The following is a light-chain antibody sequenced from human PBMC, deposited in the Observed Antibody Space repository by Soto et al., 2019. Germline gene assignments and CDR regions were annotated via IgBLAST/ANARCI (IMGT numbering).Light chain of an antibody. CDR2: DAS. CDR3: QQRTTWPVT. V-gene: IGKV3-11*01. J-gene: IGKJ3*01. CDR1: QSISSY. Sequence: EIVLTQSPATLSLSPGERATLSCRASQSISSYLAWYQQKPGQTPRLLIYDASNRATGIPARFSGSGSGTDFTLTISSLAPEDFAVYYCQQRTTWPVTFGPGTKVDVK.